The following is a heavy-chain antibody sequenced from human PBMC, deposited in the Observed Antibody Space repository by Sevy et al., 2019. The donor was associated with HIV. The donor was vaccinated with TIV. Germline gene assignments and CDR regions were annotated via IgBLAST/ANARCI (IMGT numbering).Heavy chain of an antibody. CDR1: GFRLNTYA. Sequence: GGSLRLSCSASGFRLNTYAMHWVRQAPGKGLEWVSVISSTGNFESYAASVKGRFTISKENSKNTVSLQMNSLRPEDTAMYYCARDAGYTTKFHPLHWGQGTLVTVSS. D-gene: IGHD5-12*01. CDR2: ISSTGNFE. J-gene: IGHJ4*02. V-gene: IGHV3-30*04. CDR3: ARDAGYTTKFHPLH.